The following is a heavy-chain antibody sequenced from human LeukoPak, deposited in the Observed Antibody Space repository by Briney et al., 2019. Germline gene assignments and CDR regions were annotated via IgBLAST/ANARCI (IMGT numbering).Heavy chain of an antibody. J-gene: IGHJ4*02. CDR3: AKETARPAGVFEY. D-gene: IGHD1-14*01. V-gene: IGHV3-33*06. CDR1: GFTFSSYG. CDR2: IWYDGSNK. Sequence: GRSLRLSCAASGFTFSSYGMHWVRQAPGKGLEWVAVIWYDGSNKYYADSVKGRFTISRDNSKNTLYLQMNSLRAEDTAVYYCAKETARPAGVFEYWGQGTRVTVSS.